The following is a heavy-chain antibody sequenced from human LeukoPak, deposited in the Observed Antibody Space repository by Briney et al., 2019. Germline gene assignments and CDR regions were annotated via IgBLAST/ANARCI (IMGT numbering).Heavy chain of an antibody. V-gene: IGHV1-2*02. CDR2: INPNSGGT. J-gene: IGHJ6*02. Sequence: GASLTVSCTASGSTFTVYYIQWVRQAPGQGLEWMGWINPNSGGTNYAQKFQGRVTMTRHTSISTAYMELSRLRSEDTAVYFCARDHCVSSGCYEDYYYGMDVWGRGTSVTVSS. CDR3: ARDHCVSSGCYEDYYYGMDV. CDR1: GSTFTVYY. D-gene: IGHD2-2*01.